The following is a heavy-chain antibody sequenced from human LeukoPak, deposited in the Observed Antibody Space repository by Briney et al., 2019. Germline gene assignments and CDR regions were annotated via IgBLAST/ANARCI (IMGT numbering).Heavy chain of an antibody. J-gene: IGHJ6*03. CDR1: GYTFTSYG. Sequence: ASVKVSCKASGYTFTSYGISWVRQAPGQGLEWMGWISAYNGNTNYAQKLQGRVTMTTDTSTSTAYMELRSLRAEDTAVYYCARDSPLPHITMVRGVIIKWGYYYYYYYMDVWGKGTTVTISS. V-gene: IGHV1-18*01. D-gene: IGHD3-10*01. CDR3: ARDSPLPHITMVRGVIIKWGYYYYYYYMDV. CDR2: ISAYNGNT.